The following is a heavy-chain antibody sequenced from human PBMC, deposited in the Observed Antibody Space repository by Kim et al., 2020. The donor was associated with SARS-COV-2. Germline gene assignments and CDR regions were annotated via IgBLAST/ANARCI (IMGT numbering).Heavy chain of an antibody. CDR3: ARATSIGVVDY. CDR1: GASVSRHY. J-gene: IGHJ4*02. Sequence: SETLSLTCTVSGASVSRHYCIWIRQSPGKGLECIGYVYYSGSPYYNPSLKSRVTISVDTSKNQFSLNLNSVTATDTAVYYCARATSIGVVDYWGQGTLVT. CDR2: VYYSGSP. V-gene: IGHV4-59*02. D-gene: IGHD6-6*01.